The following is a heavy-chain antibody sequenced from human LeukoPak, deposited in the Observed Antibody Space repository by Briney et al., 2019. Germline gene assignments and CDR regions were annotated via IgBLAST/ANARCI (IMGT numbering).Heavy chain of an antibody. V-gene: IGHV1-58*01. J-gene: IGHJ4*02. CDR2: IVVGSGNT. CDR1: GFTFTSSA. D-gene: IGHD2-15*01. CDR3: AERVANFDY. Sequence: ASVKVSCKASGFTFTSSAVLWVRQARGQRLEWIGWIVVGSGNTNYAQKFQERVTITRDMSTSTAYMELSSLRSEDTAVYYCAERVANFDYWGQGTLVTVSS.